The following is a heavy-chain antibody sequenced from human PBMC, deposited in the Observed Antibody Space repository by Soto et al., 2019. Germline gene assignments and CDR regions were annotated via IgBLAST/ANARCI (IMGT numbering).Heavy chain of an antibody. CDR3: ARVTYYDSPGMDV. CDR2: IYYSGST. D-gene: IGHD3-22*01. Sequence: SETLSLTCTVSGGSISSYYWSWIRQPPGKGLEWIGYIYYSGSTNYNPSLKSRVTISVDTSKNQFSLKLSSVTAADTAVYYCARVTYYDSPGMDVWGQGTTVTVSS. CDR1: GGSISSYY. J-gene: IGHJ6*02. V-gene: IGHV4-59*01.